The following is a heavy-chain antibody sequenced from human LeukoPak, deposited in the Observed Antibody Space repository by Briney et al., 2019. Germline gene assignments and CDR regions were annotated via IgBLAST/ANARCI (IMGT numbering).Heavy chain of an antibody. D-gene: IGHD5-24*01. CDR1: GFTFSNYW. Sequence: GSLSLSCAASGFTFSNYWMSWVRQAPGKGLEWVANIKEDGSEKYYMDSVKGRFTISRDNAKNSLYLQMNNLRVDDTAVYYCARVRDVYNHVFENWGQGTLVTVS. J-gene: IGHJ4*02. CDR3: ARVRDVYNHVFEN. CDR2: IKEDGSEK. V-gene: IGHV3-7*03.